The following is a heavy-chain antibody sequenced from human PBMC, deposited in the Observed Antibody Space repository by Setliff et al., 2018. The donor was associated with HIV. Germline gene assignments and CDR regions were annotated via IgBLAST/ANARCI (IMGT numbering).Heavy chain of an antibody. CDR3: ARGSYRGSGFFVRYFDF. V-gene: IGHV4-59*01. J-gene: IGHJ4*02. CDR1: GDSISSDF. CDR2: SHYNGNT. D-gene: IGHD3-3*01. Sequence: PSETLSLTCSVSGDSISSDFYIWIRQPPGKGLEWMGSSHYNGNTNITPSLKSRVTMSLDTPRNEFYLTLTSVTAADTAVYYCARGSYRGSGFFVRYFDFWGQGSLVTVSS.